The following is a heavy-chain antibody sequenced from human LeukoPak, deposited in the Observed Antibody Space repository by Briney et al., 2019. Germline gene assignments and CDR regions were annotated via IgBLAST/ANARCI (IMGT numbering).Heavy chain of an antibody. D-gene: IGHD1-1*01. CDR1: GGSISSGGYY. V-gene: IGHV4-31*03. CDR3: ARGLPGARIPYHFDS. J-gene: IGHJ4*02. Sequence: SQTLSLTCTVSGGSISSGGYYWSWIRQHPGKGLEWIGYIYYSGSTYYNPSLKSRVTISVDTSKNNFSLRLNSVTAADTAVYFCARGLPGARIPYHFDSWGQGTLVAVSS. CDR2: IYYSGST.